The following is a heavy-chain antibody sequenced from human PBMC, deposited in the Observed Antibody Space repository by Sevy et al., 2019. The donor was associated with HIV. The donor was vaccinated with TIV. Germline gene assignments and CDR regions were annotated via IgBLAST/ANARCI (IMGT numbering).Heavy chain of an antibody. CDR1: GYTFTGYY. CDR2: INPTTGAT. D-gene: IGHD1-26*01. V-gene: IGHV1-2*04. CDR3: ARDSWEPSSGLSNLYYFDY. Sequence: ASVKVSCKASGYTFTGYYMHWVRQAPGQGLEWMGWINPTTGATKFAQKFQGWVTMTRDTSINTAYIQLSRLRSDDTAVYYCARDSWEPSSGLSNLYYFDYWGQGTPVTVSS. J-gene: IGHJ4*02.